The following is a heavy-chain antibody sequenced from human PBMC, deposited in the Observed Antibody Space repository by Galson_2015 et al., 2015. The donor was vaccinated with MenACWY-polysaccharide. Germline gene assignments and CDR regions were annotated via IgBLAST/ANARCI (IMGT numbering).Heavy chain of an antibody. CDR3: ARVRYSTGKYQFDY. J-gene: IGHJ4*02. CDR1: GFTFNNYA. Sequence: SLRLSCAASGFTFNNYAMSWVRQAPGKGLEWVSTIGGNGSNTHYADSVKGRFTISRDNSKNTLSLQMNSLRAEDTAVYYCARVRYSTGKYQFDYWGQGTLVAVSS. CDR2: IGGNGSNT. V-gene: IGHV3-23*01. D-gene: IGHD2-2*01.